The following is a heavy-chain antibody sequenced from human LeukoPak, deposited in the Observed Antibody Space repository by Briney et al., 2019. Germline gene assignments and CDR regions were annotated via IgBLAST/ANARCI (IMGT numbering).Heavy chain of an antibody. D-gene: IGHD6-19*01. CDR3: ARDLLLSDWYSYYFNY. CDR1: GFTFSNHG. J-gene: IGHJ4*02. V-gene: IGHV3-66*01. CDR2: IYSGGST. Sequence: GGSLRLSCAASGFTFSNHGMNWVRQAPGKGLEWVSLIYSGGSTYYADSVKGRFTISRDNSKNTLYLQMNSLRAEDTAVYYCARDLLLSDWYSYYFNYWGQGTLVTVSS.